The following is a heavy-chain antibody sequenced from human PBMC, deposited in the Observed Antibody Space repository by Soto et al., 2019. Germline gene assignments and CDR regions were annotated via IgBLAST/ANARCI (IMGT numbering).Heavy chain of an antibody. V-gene: IGHV3-7*01. D-gene: IGHD5-18*01. CDR1: GFTFSSYW. CDR3: ARADTAMDYYYYGMDV. CDR2: IKQDGSEK. Sequence: PGGSLRLSCAASGFTFSSYWMSWVRQAPGKGLEWVANIKQDGSEKYYVDSVKGRFTISRDNAKNSLYLQMNSLRAEDTAVYYCARADTAMDYYYYGMDVWGQGTTVTV. J-gene: IGHJ6*02.